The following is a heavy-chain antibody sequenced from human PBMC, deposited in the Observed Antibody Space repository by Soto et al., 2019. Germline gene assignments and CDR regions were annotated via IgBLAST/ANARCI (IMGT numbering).Heavy chain of an antibody. CDR3: ARDFRRYYYDRSGYSPNAY. J-gene: IGHJ4*02. V-gene: IGHV3-23*01. CDR2: ISYGGGTT. D-gene: IGHD3-22*01. CDR1: EFTFSNYA. Sequence: GGSLRLSCAASEFTFSNYAMSWVRQAPGKGLEWVSAISYGGGTTYYADSVKGRFTISRDNAKNSLYLQMNSLRAEDTAVYYCARDFRRYYYDRSGYSPNAYWAQGNLVTFSS.